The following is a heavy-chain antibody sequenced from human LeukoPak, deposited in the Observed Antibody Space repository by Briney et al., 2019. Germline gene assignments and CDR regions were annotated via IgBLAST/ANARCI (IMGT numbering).Heavy chain of an antibody. D-gene: IGHD5-12*01. J-gene: IGHJ6*02. Sequence: ASVKVSCKASGYTFTRFYMNWVRQAPGQGLEWMGWISAYNGNTNYAQKLQGRVTMTTDTSTSTAYMELRSLRSDDTAVYYCARDRGNGGYGRSKFYYYYYGMDVWGQGTTVTVSS. CDR2: ISAYNGNT. CDR1: GYTFTRFY. V-gene: IGHV1-18*04. CDR3: ARDRGNGGYGRSKFYYYYYGMDV.